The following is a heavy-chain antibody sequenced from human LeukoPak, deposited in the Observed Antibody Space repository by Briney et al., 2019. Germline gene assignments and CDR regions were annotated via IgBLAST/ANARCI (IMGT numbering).Heavy chain of an antibody. D-gene: IGHD1-20*01. CDR2: IYYSGST. CDR1: GGSISSSSYY. CDR3: ARHPGNWNPQLYYYYYYMDV. J-gene: IGHJ6*03. Sequence: PSETLSLTCTVSGGSISSSSYYWGWIRQPPGKGLEWIGSIYYSGSTYYNPSLKSRVTISVDTSKNQFSLKLSSATAADTAVYYCARHPGNWNPQLYYYYYYMDVWGKGTTVTVSS. V-gene: IGHV4-39*01.